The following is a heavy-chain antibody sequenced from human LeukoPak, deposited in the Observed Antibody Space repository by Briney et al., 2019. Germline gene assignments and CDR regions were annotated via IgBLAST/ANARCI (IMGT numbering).Heavy chain of an antibody. CDR3: ARDRGGYNAFDY. Sequence: SETLSLTCTVSGGSISSGGYYWSWIRQPPGKGLEWIGYIYHSGSTYYNPSLKSRVTISVDRSKNQFSLKLSSVTAADTAVYYCARDRGGYNAFDYWGQGTLVTVSS. J-gene: IGHJ4*02. D-gene: IGHD5-24*01. V-gene: IGHV4-30-2*01. CDR1: GGSISSGGYY. CDR2: IYHSGST.